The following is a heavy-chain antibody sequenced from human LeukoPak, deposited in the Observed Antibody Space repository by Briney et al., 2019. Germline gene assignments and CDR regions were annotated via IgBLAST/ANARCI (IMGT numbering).Heavy chain of an antibody. CDR1: GFTVRNNY. CDR2: IYSGGST. J-gene: IGHJ4*02. Sequence: PGGSLRLSCAASGFTVRNNYMSWVRQAPGKGLEWVSVIYSGGSTYYADSVKGRFTIYRDNSKNTLYLQMNSLRAEDTAVYFCATGERMVRGDGVDYWGQGTLVTVSS. CDR3: ATGERMVRGDGVDY. V-gene: IGHV3-66*01. D-gene: IGHD3-10*01.